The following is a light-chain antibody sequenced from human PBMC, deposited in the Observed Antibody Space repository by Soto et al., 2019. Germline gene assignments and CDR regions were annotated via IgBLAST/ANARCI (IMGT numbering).Light chain of an antibody. CDR1: SSDVGGSNY. CDR3: SSYAGSNTPYV. J-gene: IGLJ1*01. CDR2: EVS. V-gene: IGLV2-14*01. Sequence: QSALTQPASVSGSPGQSITLSCTGTSSDVGGSNYVSWYQQHPGKAPKLLIYEVSKRPAGISNRFSGSKSGNTASLTISGLQAEDEADYYCSSYAGSNTPYVFGTGTKVTVL.